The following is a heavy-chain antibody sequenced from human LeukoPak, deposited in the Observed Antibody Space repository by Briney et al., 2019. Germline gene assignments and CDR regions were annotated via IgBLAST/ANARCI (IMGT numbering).Heavy chain of an antibody. V-gene: IGHV1-18*01. Sequence: ASVKVSCKASGYTFTSYGISWVRQAPGQGLEWMGWISAYDGNTNYAQMFQGRVTMTTDTSTSKAYMELRSLRSDDTAVYYCARVHYRVLDYWGPGTLVTVSS. J-gene: IGHJ4*02. D-gene: IGHD3-16*02. CDR1: GYTFTSYG. CDR2: ISAYDGNT. CDR3: ARVHYRVLDY.